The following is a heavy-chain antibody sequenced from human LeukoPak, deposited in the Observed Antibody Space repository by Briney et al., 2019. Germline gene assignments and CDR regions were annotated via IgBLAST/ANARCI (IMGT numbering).Heavy chain of an antibody. D-gene: IGHD2-2*02. CDR1: VGSISSGNW. V-gene: IGHV4-4*02. CDR3: ATAPILRGEGGEHYKYGMDV. CDR2: IHHNGTR. Sequence: SGTLSLTCGVSVGSISSGNWWSWVRQSPGKGLEWIGEIHHNGTRDYNPSLKSRVTISADTFKNHFSLILTSLTAADTAVYYCATAPILRGEGGEHYKYGMDVWGQGTTVIVSS. J-gene: IGHJ6*02.